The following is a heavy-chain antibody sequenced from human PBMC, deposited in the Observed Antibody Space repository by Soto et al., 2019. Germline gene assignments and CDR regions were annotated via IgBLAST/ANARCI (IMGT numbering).Heavy chain of an antibody. CDR1: GFTFSSYG. Sequence: PGGSLRLSCAASGFTFSSYGMHWVRQAPGKGLEWVAVIWYDGSNKYYADSVKGRFTISRDNSKNTLYLQMNSLRAEDTAVYYCAREGVRYCSSTSCRWGYFDYWGQGTLVTVSS. V-gene: IGHV3-33*01. CDR2: IWYDGSNK. CDR3: AREGVRYCSSTSCRWGYFDY. D-gene: IGHD2-2*01. J-gene: IGHJ4*02.